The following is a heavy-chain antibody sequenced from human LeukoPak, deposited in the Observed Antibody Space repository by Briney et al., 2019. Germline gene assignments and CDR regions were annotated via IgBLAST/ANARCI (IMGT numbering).Heavy chain of an antibody. CDR2: IYTSGST. Sequence: SETLSLTCTVSGGSISSYNWSWIRQPAGKGLEWIGRIYTSGSTNYNPSLKSRVTMSVDTSKNQFSLKLSSVTAADTAVYYCARVGYSGSDTYYFVYWGHGTLVTVSS. V-gene: IGHV4-4*07. J-gene: IGHJ4*01. CDR3: ARVGYSGSDTYYFVY. CDR1: GGSISSYN. D-gene: IGHD5-12*01.